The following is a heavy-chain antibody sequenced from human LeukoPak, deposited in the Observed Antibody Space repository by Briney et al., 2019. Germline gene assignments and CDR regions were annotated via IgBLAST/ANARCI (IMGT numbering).Heavy chain of an antibody. CDR1: GGSFSGYY. Sequence: SETLSLTCAVYGGSFSGYYWSWIRQPPGKGLEWIGEINHSGSTNYNPSLESRVTISVDTSKNQFSLKLSSVTAADTAVYYCARGGRTIFGVVITSSNWFDPWGQGTLVTVSS. J-gene: IGHJ5*02. V-gene: IGHV4-34*01. CDR2: INHSGST. D-gene: IGHD3-3*01. CDR3: ARGGRTIFGVVITSSNWFDP.